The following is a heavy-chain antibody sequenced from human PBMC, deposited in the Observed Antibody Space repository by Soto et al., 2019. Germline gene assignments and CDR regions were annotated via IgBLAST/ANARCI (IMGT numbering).Heavy chain of an antibody. CDR3: AKDKLGLSSGYMDV. CDR2: ISGSGGST. CDR1: GFTFSSYA. V-gene: IGHV3-23*01. D-gene: IGHD1-7*01. Sequence: PGGSLRLSCAASGFTFSSYAMSWVRQAPGKGLEWVSAISGSGGSTYYADSVKGRFTISRDNSKNTLYLQMNSLRAEDTAVYYCAKDKLGLSSGYMDVWGKGTTVTVSS. J-gene: IGHJ6*03.